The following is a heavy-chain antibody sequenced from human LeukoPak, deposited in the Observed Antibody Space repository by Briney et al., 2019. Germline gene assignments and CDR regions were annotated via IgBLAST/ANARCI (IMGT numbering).Heavy chain of an antibody. CDR3: AKDRNYYASGSYFDY. Sequence: GGSRRLSLATPGFTFSSYTMNWVRQAPGKGLEWVSSTSSGNNYIYYADSVKGRFTISRDNSKNTLFLQMNSLGAEDTAVYYCAKDRNYYASGSYFDYWGQGTLVTVSS. J-gene: IGHJ4*02. CDR1: GFTFSSYT. CDR2: TSSGNNYI. D-gene: IGHD3-10*01. V-gene: IGHV3-21*04.